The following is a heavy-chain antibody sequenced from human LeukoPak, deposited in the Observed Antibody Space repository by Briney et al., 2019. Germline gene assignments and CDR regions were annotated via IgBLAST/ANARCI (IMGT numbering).Heavy chain of an antibody. J-gene: IGHJ5*02. CDR2: IAYHGNTE. CDR1: GFTISSHG. Sequence: WTSLRLSCAVSGFTISSHGMHWVRQAPGKGPEWVAMIAYHGNTEYYGDSVKGRFTISRDNSKNTLYLQMDSLRAEDTAVYHCAKDWGSGGWYNYFDPWGQGTLVTVSS. D-gene: IGHD6-19*01. V-gene: IGHV3-30*18. CDR3: AKDWGSGGWYNYFDP.